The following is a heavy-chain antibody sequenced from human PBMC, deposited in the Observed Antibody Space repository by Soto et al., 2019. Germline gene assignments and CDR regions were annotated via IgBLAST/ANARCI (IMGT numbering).Heavy chain of an antibody. CDR2: ISSSGSTI. CDR1: XFTFSDYY. D-gene: IGHD3-10*02. V-gene: IGHV3-11*01. J-gene: IGHJ3*02. CDR3: VSGWGRRGRNDAFDI. Sequence: GGXXXXXXXXXXXXAAXXFTFSDYYMSWIRQAPGKXXXXVSYISSSGSTIYYADSVKGRFXXXXXXXXXXXXXXXXXXXXXDTAVYYCVSGWGRRGRNDAFDIWGQGTMVTVSS.